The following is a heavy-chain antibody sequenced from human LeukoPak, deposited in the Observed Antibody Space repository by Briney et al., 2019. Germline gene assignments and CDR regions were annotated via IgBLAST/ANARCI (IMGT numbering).Heavy chain of an antibody. D-gene: IGHD1-14*01. V-gene: IGHV4-4*07. CDR2: VYTSGNT. CDR3: ARDNPAGP. J-gene: IGHJ5*02. CDR1: GGSIRGYS. Sequence: SETLSLACTVSGGSIRGYSWSWIRQSTPKALEWIGHVYTSGNTNYNPSFKSRVTMSIDTSKKQFSLKLYSVTVADTAEYYCARDNPAGPWGEGTLVTVSS.